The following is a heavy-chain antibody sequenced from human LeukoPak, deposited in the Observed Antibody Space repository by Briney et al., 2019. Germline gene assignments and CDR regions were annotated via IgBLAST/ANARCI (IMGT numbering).Heavy chain of an antibody. Sequence: LRLSCAASGFTFSSYAMSWVRQAPGTGLEWIGSIFYSGTTYYNPSLKSRVTMSIDTSKNQFSLNLISVTAADTAVYFCTREENYGDYPRTVILDYWGQGVLVTVSS. CDR1: GFTFSSYA. D-gene: IGHD4-17*01. J-gene: IGHJ4*02. V-gene: IGHV4-38-2*01. CDR3: TREENYGDYPRTVILDY. CDR2: IFYSGTT.